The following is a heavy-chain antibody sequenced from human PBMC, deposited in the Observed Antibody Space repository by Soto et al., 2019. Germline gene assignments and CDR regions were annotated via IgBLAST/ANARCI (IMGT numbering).Heavy chain of an antibody. CDR1: GGSISSSSYY. CDR3: ARHYFYVGVVAATDYFDY. D-gene: IGHD2-15*01. J-gene: IGHJ4*02. CDR2: IYYSGST. V-gene: IGHV4-39*01. Sequence: SETVSLTCTVSGGSISSSSYYWGWIRQPPGKGLEWIGSIYYSGSTYYNPSLKSRVTISVDTSKNQFSLKLSSVTAADTAVYYCARHYFYVGVVAATDYFDYCGQGTLVTVSA.